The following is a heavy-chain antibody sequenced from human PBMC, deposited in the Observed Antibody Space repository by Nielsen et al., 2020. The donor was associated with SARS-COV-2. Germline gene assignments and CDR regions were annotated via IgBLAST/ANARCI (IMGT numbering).Heavy chain of an antibody. D-gene: IGHD2-2*02. V-gene: IGHV4-4*02. Sequence: SETLSLTCAVSGGSVSSNDWWTWVRQSPGKGLEWIGEVSPSWSTNYSPSLKSRVTLSMDKSRRQFSLRLASVSAADTAVYFCARGHLVVVPSPILGLGPFFYSFYLDVWGKGTTVIVSS. CDR3: ARGHLVVVPSPILGLGPFFYSFYLDV. CDR1: GGSVSSNDW. J-gene: IGHJ6*03. CDR2: VSPSWST.